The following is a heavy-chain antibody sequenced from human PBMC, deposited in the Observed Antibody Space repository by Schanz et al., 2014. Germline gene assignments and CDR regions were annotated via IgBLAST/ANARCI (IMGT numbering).Heavy chain of an antibody. CDR1: GYTFTSYG. D-gene: IGHD6-13*01. CDR2: ISAYNGNT. Sequence: QVQLVQSGAEVKKPGASVKVSCKASGYTFTSYGISWVRQAPGQGLEWMGWISAYNGNTNYAQKLQGRVTMTTETSTSTAYMELRSLRSDDTAVYYCARDNLVSSSWYNYYGMDVWGQGTTVTVSS. V-gene: IGHV1-18*01. CDR3: ARDNLVSSSWYNYYGMDV. J-gene: IGHJ6*02.